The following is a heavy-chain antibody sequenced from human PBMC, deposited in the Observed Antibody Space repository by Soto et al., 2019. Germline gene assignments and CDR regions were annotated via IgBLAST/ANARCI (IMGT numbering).Heavy chain of an antibody. V-gene: IGHV4-30-4*01. CDR3: ASGVGGAWFDS. CDR2: IYYSGST. Sequence: SETLSLTCTVSGGSISSSGYYWGWIRQPPGKGLEWIGYIYYSGSTYYNSSLKRRVTISVDTSKNQFSLRLSSVTAADTAVYFWASGVGGAWFDSWGQGTLVTVSS. D-gene: IGHD2-21*01. J-gene: IGHJ5*01. CDR1: GGSISSSGYY.